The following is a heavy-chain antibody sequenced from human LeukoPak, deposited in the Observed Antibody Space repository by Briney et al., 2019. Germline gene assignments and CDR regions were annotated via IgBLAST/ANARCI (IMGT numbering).Heavy chain of an antibody. CDR1: DYTFTAYS. J-gene: IGHJ5*02. CDR2: INPKSGGT. CDR3: ARGRHDRSGYYYRWFDR. V-gene: IGHV1-2*02. Sequence: ASVKVSCKASDYTFTAYSMHWVRQAPGQGLELMGWINPKSGGTNYAQKFQGRVTLTRDTSISTAYMELRSLRSDDTAVYYCARGRHDRSGYYYRWFDRWGQGTLVTVSS. D-gene: IGHD3-22*01.